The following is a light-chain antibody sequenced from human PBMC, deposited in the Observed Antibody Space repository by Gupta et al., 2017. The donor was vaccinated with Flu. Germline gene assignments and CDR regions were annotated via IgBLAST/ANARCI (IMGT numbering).Light chain of an antibody. J-gene: IGLJ3*02. CDR2: NTN. V-gene: IGLV7-43*01. CDR3: QPYYSGVRV. Sequence: GTVTSTCATNTGVVTRDFYPNWLQQNPGHALRVLIYNTNNKDSRTPARFSGSRPGAKDDLTLSGVQDEDEADYYCQPYYSGVRVFGGGTKLTVL. CDR1: TGVVTRDFY.